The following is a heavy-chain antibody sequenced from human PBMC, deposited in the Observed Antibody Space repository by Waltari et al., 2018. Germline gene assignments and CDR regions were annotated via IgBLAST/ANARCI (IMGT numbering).Heavy chain of an antibody. CDR2: INWNGGST. CDR1: GFTFDDYG. J-gene: IGHJ3*02. Sequence: EVQLVESGGGVVRPGGSLRLSCAASGFTFDDYGMSWVRQAPGKGLEWVSGINWNGGSTGYADSVKGRFTISRDNAKNSLYLQMNSLRAEDTALYYCARGDVTDFWSGTKGAAFDIWGQGTKVTVSS. D-gene: IGHD3-3*01. V-gene: IGHV3-20*04. CDR3: ARGDVTDFWSGTKGAAFDI.